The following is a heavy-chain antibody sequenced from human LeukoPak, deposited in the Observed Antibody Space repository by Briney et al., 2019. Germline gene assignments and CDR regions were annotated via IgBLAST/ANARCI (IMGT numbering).Heavy chain of an antibody. D-gene: IGHD1-1*01. Sequence: PSETLSLTCTVSGGSISSYYRSWIRQPPGKGLEWIGYIYYTGSTNYNPSLKSRVTISVDTSKNQFSLKLSSVTAADTAMYYCAREYNGYYFDYWGQGTLVTVSS. CDR1: GGSISSYY. CDR3: AREYNGYYFDY. J-gene: IGHJ4*02. CDR2: IYYTGST. V-gene: IGHV4-59*01.